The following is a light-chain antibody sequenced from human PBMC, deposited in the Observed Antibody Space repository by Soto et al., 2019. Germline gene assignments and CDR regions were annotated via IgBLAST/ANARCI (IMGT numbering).Light chain of an antibody. V-gene: IGKV1-5*03. CDR2: KAS. CDR3: QQYNDNWT. J-gene: IGKJ1*01. CDR1: QGISSW. Sequence: DIPMTQSPSTPSSAVGDRVNITCRASQGISSWLAWYQQKPGKAPRLLIYKASNLESGVPSRFSGSGSGTEFTLTISSLQPVDSATYYCQQYNDNWTFGQGTKVEIK.